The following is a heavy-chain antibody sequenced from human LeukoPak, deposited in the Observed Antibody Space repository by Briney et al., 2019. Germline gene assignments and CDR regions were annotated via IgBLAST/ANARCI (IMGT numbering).Heavy chain of an antibody. V-gene: IGHV1-69*04. CDR1: GGTFSSYA. J-gene: IGHJ4*02. Sequence: ASVKVSCKASGGTFSSYAISWVRQAPGQGLEWMGRIIPILGIANYAQKFQGRVTITADKSTSTAYMELSSLRSEDTAVYYCARDPSWSSGSYRLFDYWGQGTLVTVSS. CDR2: IIPILGIA. D-gene: IGHD6-19*01. CDR3: ARDPSWSSGSYRLFDY.